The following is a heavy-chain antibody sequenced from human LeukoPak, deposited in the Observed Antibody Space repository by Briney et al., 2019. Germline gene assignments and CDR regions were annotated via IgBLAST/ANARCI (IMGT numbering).Heavy chain of an antibody. J-gene: IGHJ6*02. CDR1: RFILSSYS. CDR3: ARDRAEKARIGGMDV. D-gene: IGHD5-12*01. Sequence: GGSPRLSCAASRFILSSYSMNWVRQAPGKGLEWVSYISESSSYIYYADSVKGRFTISRDNAKNSLYLQMNSLRAEDTAIYYCARDRAEKARIGGMDVWGQGTTVIVSS. V-gene: IGHV3-21*04. CDR2: ISESSSYI.